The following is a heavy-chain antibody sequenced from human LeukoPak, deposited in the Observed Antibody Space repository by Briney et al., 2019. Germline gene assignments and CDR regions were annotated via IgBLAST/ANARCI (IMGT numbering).Heavy chain of an antibody. CDR2: VYDSGTT. J-gene: IGHJ6*03. Sequence: SETLSLTCTVSGGSISRYYWSWIRQPPGKGLEWFGYVYDSGTTNYNPSLKSRVTISVDTSKNQFSLKLSSVTAADTAVYYCARVSWSPGTSYYYMDVWGKGTTVTVSS. CDR1: GGSISRYY. V-gene: IGHV4-59*01. CDR3: ARVSWSPGTSYYYMDV. D-gene: IGHD1-1*01.